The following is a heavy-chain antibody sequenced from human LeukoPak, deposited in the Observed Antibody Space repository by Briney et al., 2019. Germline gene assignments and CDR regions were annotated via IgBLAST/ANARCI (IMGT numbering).Heavy chain of an antibody. Sequence: GASVKVSCKASGYTFTSYYMHWVRQAPGQGLEWMGIINPSGGSTSYAQKFQGRVTMTRDMSTSTVYMELSSLRSEDTAVYYCARACINIGSTSCYARGFDYWGQGTLVTVSS. CDR2: INPSGGST. V-gene: IGHV1-46*01. CDR3: ARACINIGSTSCYARGFDY. J-gene: IGHJ4*02. CDR1: GYTFTSYY. D-gene: IGHD2-2*01.